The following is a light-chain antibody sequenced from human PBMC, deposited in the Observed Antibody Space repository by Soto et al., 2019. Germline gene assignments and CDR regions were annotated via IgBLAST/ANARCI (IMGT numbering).Light chain of an antibody. V-gene: IGKV1D-13*01. Sequence: AIQLTQYPSSLSASVGARVTITCRASQGISSALAWYQQKPGKAPKLLIYDASSLESGVPSRFSGSGSGTDFTLTISSLQPEEFATYYCQKFNNYPITVGKGTRLEIK. J-gene: IGKJ5*01. CDR3: QKFNNYPIT. CDR1: QGISSA. CDR2: DAS.